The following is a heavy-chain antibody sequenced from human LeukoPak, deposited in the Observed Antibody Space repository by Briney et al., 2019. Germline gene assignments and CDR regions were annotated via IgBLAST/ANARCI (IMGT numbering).Heavy chain of an antibody. Sequence: GGSLRLSCAASGFTFSSYGMHWVRQAPGKGLEWVAFIRYDGSNKYYADSVKGRFTISRDNAKNSLYLQMNSLRAEDTALYHCARRQRYSSSWRAGAFDIWGQGTMVTVSS. V-gene: IGHV3-30*02. CDR2: IRYDGSNK. D-gene: IGHD6-13*01. CDR3: ARRQRYSSSWRAGAFDI. J-gene: IGHJ3*02. CDR1: GFTFSSYG.